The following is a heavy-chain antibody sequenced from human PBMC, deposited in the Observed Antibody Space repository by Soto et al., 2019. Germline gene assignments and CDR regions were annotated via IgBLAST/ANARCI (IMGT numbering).Heavy chain of an antibody. J-gene: IGHJ6*02. CDR2: IKPDGSEQ. V-gene: IGHV3-7*01. D-gene: IGHD1-20*01. CDR3: ARGNWNYYYGFDV. CDR1: EFTFDKYY. Sequence: EVQLVESGGGLIQPGGSLRLSCAASEFTFDKYYMTWVRQAPGKGPEWVANIKPDGSEQYYVDSVKGRFTISRDNAYNSLYLQMNSLRAEDTAVYFCARGNWNYYYGFDVWGQGTTVTVSS.